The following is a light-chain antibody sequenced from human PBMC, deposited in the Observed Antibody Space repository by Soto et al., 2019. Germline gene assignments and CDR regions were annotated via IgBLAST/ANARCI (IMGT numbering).Light chain of an antibody. CDR3: QQRSNWPIT. CDR1: QSVSSY. J-gene: IGKJ5*01. Sequence: IVVTQSPATLSLSPGERATLSCRTSQSVSSYFAWYQQNPGRAPRLLIYDASSRATGIPARFIGSGSGTDFTLTISSREPEDFAVYYCQQRSNWPITFGQGTRLEIK. CDR2: DAS. V-gene: IGKV3-11*01.